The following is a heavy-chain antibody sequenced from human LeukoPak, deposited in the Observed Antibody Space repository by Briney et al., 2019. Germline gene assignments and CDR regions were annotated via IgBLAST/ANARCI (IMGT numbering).Heavy chain of an antibody. CDR3: TRTDYDYVWGSYRYSGHAFDI. D-gene: IGHD3-16*02. CDR1: GYSLTSYY. J-gene: IGHJ3*02. CDR2: INPSGGST. Sequence: ASVQVSCKASGYSLTSYYMHWVRQAPGQGLEWVAIINPSGGSTGYAQKFQDRVTVTRDTSTSTVYMELSSLRSEDTAVYFCTRTDYDYVWGSYRYSGHAFDIWGQGTMVTASS. V-gene: IGHV1-46*03.